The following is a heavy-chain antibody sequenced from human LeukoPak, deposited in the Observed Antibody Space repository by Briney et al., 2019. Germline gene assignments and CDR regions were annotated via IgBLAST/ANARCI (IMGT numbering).Heavy chain of an antibody. Sequence: SVKVSCKASGGTFSSYAISWVRQAPGQGLERVGGIIPIFGTANYAQKFQGRVTITTDESTSTAYMELSSLRSEDTAVYYCASNSDFWSGTTPGYFDLWGRGTLVTVSS. V-gene: IGHV1-69*05. D-gene: IGHD3-3*01. J-gene: IGHJ2*01. CDR3: ASNSDFWSGTTPGYFDL. CDR1: GGTFSSYA. CDR2: IIPIFGTA.